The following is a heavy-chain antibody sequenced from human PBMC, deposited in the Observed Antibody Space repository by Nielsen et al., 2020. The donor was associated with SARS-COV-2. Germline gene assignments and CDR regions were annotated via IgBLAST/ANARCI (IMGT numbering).Heavy chain of an antibody. CDR3: ARDRAVQLDPGYYYGMDV. Sequence: GESLKISCAASGFTFSSYWMSWVRQAPGKGLEWVANIKQDGSEKYYVDSVKGRFTISRDNSKNTLYLQMNSLRAEDTAVYYCARDRAVQLDPGYYYGMDVWGQGTTVTVSS. D-gene: IGHD1-1*01. CDR2: IKQDGSEK. CDR1: GFTFSSYW. J-gene: IGHJ6*02. V-gene: IGHV3-7*03.